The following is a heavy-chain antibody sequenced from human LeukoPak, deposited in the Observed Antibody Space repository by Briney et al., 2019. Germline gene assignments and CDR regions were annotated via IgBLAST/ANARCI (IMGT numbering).Heavy chain of an antibody. V-gene: IGHV4-59*01. CDR1: GGSISSYY. D-gene: IGHD3-10*01. J-gene: IGHJ6*02. CDR3: ARDGGVYGMDV. CDR2: IYYSGST. Sequence: SETLSLTCTVSGGSISSYYWSWIRQLPGKGLEWIGYIYYSGSTNYNPSLKSRVTISVDTSKNQFSLKLSSVTAADTAVYYCARDGGVYGMDVWGQGTTVTVSS.